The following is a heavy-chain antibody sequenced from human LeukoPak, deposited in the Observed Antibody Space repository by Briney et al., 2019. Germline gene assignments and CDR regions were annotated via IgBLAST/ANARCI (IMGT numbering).Heavy chain of an antibody. V-gene: IGHV3-7*01. J-gene: IGHJ3*02. CDR2: IKQDGSEK. CDR3: ARDISSLVLPTSDAFDI. Sequence: GGSLRLSCAASGFTFSSYWMSWVRQAPGKGLEWVANIKQDGSEKYHVDSVKGRFTISRDNSKNTLYLQMNSLRAEDTAVYYCARDISSLVLPTSDAFDIWGQGTMVTVSS. CDR1: GFTFSSYW. D-gene: IGHD2-2*01.